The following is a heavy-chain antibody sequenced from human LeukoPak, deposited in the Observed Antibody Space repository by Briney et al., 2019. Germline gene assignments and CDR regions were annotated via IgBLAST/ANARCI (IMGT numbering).Heavy chain of an antibody. D-gene: IGHD3-22*01. CDR1: GFTFSDYY. J-gene: IGHJ3*02. V-gene: IGHV3-11*01. CDR2: ISSSGDRI. CDR3: ARGFTMIEKEGGAFDI. Sequence: GGSLRLSCAASGFTFSDYYMSWIRQAPGKGLEWVSYISSSGDRIYYADSVKGRFTISRDNAKNSLYVQMNRLRAEDTAVYYCARGFTMIEKEGGAFDIWGQGTMVTVSS.